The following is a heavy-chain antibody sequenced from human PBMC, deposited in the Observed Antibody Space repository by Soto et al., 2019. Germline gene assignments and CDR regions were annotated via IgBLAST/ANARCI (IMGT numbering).Heavy chain of an antibody. CDR1: GYTFTSYG. J-gene: IGHJ5*01. CDR2: ISAYNGNT. V-gene: IGHV1-18*01. Sequence: ASVKVSCKASGYTFTSYGISWVRQAPGQGLEWMGWISAYNGNTNYAQKLQGRVTMTTDTSTSTAYMELRSLRSDDTAVYYCATDPSILRYWDWLVDFKSAWFDSWGQGTLVTVSS. CDR3: ATDPSILRYWDWLVDFKSAWFDS. D-gene: IGHD3-9*01.